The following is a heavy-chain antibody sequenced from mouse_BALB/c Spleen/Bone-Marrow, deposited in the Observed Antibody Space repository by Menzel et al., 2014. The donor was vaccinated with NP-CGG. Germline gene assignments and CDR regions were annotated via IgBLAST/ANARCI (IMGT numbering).Heavy chain of an antibody. CDR2: IDPGSGST. V-gene: IGHV14-3*02. Sequence: EVQLQQSGAELVKPGASVKLYCTASGFNIKDTYIHWVKQRPEQGLEWIGRIDPGSGSTKYDPKFQGKATIKADTSSNTAYVQLSSLTSEDTAVYYCARATPYYPLDYWGQGNSVTVSS. J-gene: IGHJ4*01. CDR1: GFNIKDTY. CDR3: ARATPYYPLDY.